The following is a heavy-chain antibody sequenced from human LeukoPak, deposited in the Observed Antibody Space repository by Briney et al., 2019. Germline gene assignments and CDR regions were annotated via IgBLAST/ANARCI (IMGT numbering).Heavy chain of an antibody. Sequence: SETLSLTCTVSGGSISSYYWSWIRQPPGKGLEWIGYIYYSGSTNYNPSLKSRVTISVDTSKNQFSLKLSSVTAADTAVYYCARGTADYDILTGSPEIYYYYGMDVWGQGTTVTVSS. CDR1: GGSISSYY. CDR3: ARGTADYDILTGSPEIYYYYGMDV. D-gene: IGHD3-9*01. J-gene: IGHJ6*02. V-gene: IGHV4-59*01. CDR2: IYYSGST.